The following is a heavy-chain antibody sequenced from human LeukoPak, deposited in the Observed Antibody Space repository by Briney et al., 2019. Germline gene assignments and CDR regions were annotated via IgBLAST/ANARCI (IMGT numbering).Heavy chain of an antibody. CDR3: AMGETVTTPPRDY. D-gene: IGHD4-17*01. Sequence: GASVKVSCKASGYTLTSYGFTWVRQAPGQGLEWMGWISGYNGNTNYAQKLQGRVTMTTDTSTSTAYMELTSLRSDDTAVYYCAMGETVTTPPRDYWGQGTLVTVSS. V-gene: IGHV1-18*01. CDR2: ISGYNGNT. J-gene: IGHJ4*02. CDR1: GYTLTSYG.